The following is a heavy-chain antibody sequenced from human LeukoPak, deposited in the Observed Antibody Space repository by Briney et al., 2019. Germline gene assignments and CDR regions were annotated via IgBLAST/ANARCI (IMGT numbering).Heavy chain of an antibody. CDR3: AATKWYYYDSSGYSFIDWYY. D-gene: IGHD3-22*01. Sequence: ASVKVSCKVSGYTHTELSMHWVRQAPGKGLEWMGGFDPEDGETIYAQKFQGRVTMTEDTSTDTAYMELSSLRSEDTAVYYCAATKWYYYDSSGYSFIDWYYWGQGTLVTVSS. CDR1: GYTHTELS. CDR2: FDPEDGET. J-gene: IGHJ4*02. V-gene: IGHV1-24*01.